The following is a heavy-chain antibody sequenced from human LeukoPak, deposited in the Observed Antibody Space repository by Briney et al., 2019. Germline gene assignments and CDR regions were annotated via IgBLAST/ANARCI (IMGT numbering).Heavy chain of an antibody. Sequence: PSETLSLTCTVSGGSISSYYWSWIRQPPGKGLEWIGYIHSSGSTNYNPSLKSRVTISVDTSKNQVSLKLRSLTAADTAVYYCARDGRGYLRFDYWGQGTLVTVSS. CDR2: IHSSGST. CDR3: ARDGRGYLRFDY. V-gene: IGHV4-59*01. D-gene: IGHD1-26*01. CDR1: GGSISSYY. J-gene: IGHJ4*02.